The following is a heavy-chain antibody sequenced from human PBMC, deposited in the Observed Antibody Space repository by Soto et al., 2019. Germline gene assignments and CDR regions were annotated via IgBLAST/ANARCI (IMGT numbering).Heavy chain of an antibody. CDR3: VSWVSAHFDY. CDR1: GFTFDSPYSHG. V-gene: IGHV3-23*01. Sequence: LRLSCAASGFTFDSPYSHGMSWVRQSPGKGPEWVSTISSNGANTHYAESVKGRFTISKDASRNTVHLHMNSLRAEDTATYFCVSWVSAHFDYWGHGTPVTVSS. J-gene: IGHJ4*01. D-gene: IGHD2-8*01. CDR2: ISSNGANT.